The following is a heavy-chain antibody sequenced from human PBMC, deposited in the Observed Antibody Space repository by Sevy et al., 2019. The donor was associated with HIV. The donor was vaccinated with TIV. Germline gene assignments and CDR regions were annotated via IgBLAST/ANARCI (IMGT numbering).Heavy chain of an antibody. CDR1: GTSLNSGGYY. CDR2: IYYSGST. J-gene: IGHJ5*02. CDR3: ARLYGSGSYYARDNWFDP. D-gene: IGHD3-10*01. Sequence: SETLSLTCTVSGTSLNSGGYYWSWIRQHPGKGLEWIAYIYYSGSTFYNPSLKSRVTISVDTSKNQVSLKVRSVTAADTAVYYCARLYGSGSYYARDNWFDPWGQRTLVTVSS. V-gene: IGHV4-31*02.